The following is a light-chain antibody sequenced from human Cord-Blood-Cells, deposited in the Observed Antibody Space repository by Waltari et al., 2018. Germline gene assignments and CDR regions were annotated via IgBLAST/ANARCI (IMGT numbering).Light chain of an antibody. J-gene: IGKJ4*01. Sequence: IVLTQSPGSLSLSHGERATLSCRASQSVSSSYLAWYQQNPGQAPRFLIYGASSRATGIPDRFSGSGSGTDFTLTISRLEPEDFAVYYCQQYGSSPPLTFGGGTKVEIK. CDR2: GAS. CDR3: QQYGSSPPLT. CDR1: QSVSSSY. V-gene: IGKV3-20*01.